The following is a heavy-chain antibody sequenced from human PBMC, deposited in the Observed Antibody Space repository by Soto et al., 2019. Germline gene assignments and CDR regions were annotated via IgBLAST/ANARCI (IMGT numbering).Heavy chain of an antibody. J-gene: IGHJ6*02. CDR1: GFTFSSYS. CDR2: ISRSRSDI. D-gene: IGHD2-15*01. V-gene: IGHV3-21*01. CDR3: ARDRVMVGAHAHYYYGMGG. Sequence: EVQLVESGGGLVKPGGSLRLSCAASGFTFSSYSMNWVRQAPGKGREWVSSISRSRSDIYYQDSVKGGFTISRDTGKNSMYPQMISLRAEDTAVNYYARDRVMVGAHAHYYYGMGGWGHGTTVTFSS.